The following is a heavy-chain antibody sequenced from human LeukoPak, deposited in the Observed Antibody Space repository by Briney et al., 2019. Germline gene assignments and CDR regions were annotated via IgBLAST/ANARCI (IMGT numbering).Heavy chain of an antibody. CDR3: AKGTGGGSCYFDY. V-gene: IGHV3-23*01. D-gene: IGHD2-15*01. CDR1: GFTFSSYA. Sequence: PGGSLRLSCAASGFTFSSYAMSWVRQAPGKGLEWISAISGSGGSTYYADSVKGRFTISRDNSKNTLYLQMNSLRAEDTAVYYCAKGTGGGSCYFDYWGQGTLVTVSS. J-gene: IGHJ4*02. CDR2: ISGSGGST.